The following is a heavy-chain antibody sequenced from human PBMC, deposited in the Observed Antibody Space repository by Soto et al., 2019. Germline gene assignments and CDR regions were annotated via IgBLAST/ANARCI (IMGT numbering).Heavy chain of an antibody. Sequence: QLKLQESGSGVVKPSQTLSLTCAVSGGSVSSGVFSWNWIRQPPGQGLEWIGYISHGGSPHCTPSLRGRVSISVDRSTNVISLNLTSMPPADTSVYFCARGHYYYAMDVWGQGTTVTVSS. CDR3: ARGHYYYAMDV. J-gene: IGHJ6*02. V-gene: IGHV4-30-2*01. CDR2: ISHGGSP. CDR1: GGSVSSGVFS.